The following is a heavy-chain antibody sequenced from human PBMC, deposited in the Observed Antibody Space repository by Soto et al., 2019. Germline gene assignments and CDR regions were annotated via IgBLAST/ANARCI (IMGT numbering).Heavy chain of an antibody. CDR2: ISPSGGDT. V-gene: IGHV3-23*01. D-gene: IGHD6-6*01. CDR1: GFIFSDYA. Sequence: EVQLLESGGGLAQPGGSLRLSCAASGFIFSDYAMSWVRQAPGKGLEWVSAISPSGGDTFDADSVKGRFAISRDNSKNTLSLQMNSLRAGDTAVYYCAKRVEYSSSWAYFDHWGRGTLVIVSS. J-gene: IGHJ4*02. CDR3: AKRVEYSSSWAYFDH.